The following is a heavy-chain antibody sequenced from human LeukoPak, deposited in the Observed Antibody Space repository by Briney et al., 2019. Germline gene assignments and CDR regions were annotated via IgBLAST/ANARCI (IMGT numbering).Heavy chain of an antibody. D-gene: IGHD1-1*01. Sequence: SETLSLTCTVSGGSINNYYWSWIRQPAGKGLEWIGRIYSSGSTNYNPSLKSRVTMSVDTSKNQFSVNPTSVTAADTAVYYCVRCRGTTVLTRFDNWGQGTLVTVSS. V-gene: IGHV4-4*07. CDR2: IYSSGST. J-gene: IGHJ4*02. CDR1: GGSINNYY. CDR3: VRCRGTTVLTRFDN.